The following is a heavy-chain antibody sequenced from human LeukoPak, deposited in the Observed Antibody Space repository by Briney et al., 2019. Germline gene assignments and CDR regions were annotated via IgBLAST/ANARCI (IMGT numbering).Heavy chain of an antibody. D-gene: IGHD3-22*01. CDR3: ARGHYDSSGYSIDAYYFDY. Sequence: SVNVSCTASGGTFSSYAISWVRQAPGQGLEWMGGIIPIFGTANYAQKFQGRVTITADESTSTAYMELSSLRSEDTAVYYCARGHYDSSGYSIDAYYFDYWGQGTLVTVSS. CDR2: IIPIFGTA. V-gene: IGHV1-69*13. J-gene: IGHJ4*02. CDR1: GGTFSSYA.